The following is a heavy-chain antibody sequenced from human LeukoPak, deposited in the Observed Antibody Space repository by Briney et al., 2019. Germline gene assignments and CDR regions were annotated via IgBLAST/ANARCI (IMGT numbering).Heavy chain of an antibody. CDR3: ARHRAYRWFDY. D-gene: IGHD2-8*02. CDR2: INHSGST. J-gene: IGHJ4*02. Sequence: PSETLSLTCAVYGGSFSGYYWSWIRQPPGKGLEWIGEINHSGSTNYNPSLKSRVTISVDTSKNQFSLKLSSVTAADTAVYYCARHRAYRWFDYWGQGTLVTVSS. V-gene: IGHV4-34*01. CDR1: GGSFSGYY.